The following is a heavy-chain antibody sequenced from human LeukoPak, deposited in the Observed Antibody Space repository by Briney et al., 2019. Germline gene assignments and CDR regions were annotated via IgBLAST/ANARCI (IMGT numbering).Heavy chain of an antibody. CDR3: ARDYDRRAFGI. V-gene: IGHV3-53*01. CDR2: IYRGGST. J-gene: IGHJ3*02. D-gene: IGHD3-3*01. CDR1: GFTVSSNY. Sequence: GSLRLSCAASGFTVSSNYMSWVRQAPGKGLEWVSVIYRGGSTYYADSVKGRFTISRDNGRNTLDLQMNSLRAEDTAVYYCARDYDRRAFGIWGQGTMVTVSS.